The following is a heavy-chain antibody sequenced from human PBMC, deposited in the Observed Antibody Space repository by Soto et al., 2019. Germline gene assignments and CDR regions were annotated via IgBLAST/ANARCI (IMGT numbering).Heavy chain of an antibody. Sequence: EVQLVESGGGLVQPGRSLRLSCAASGFTFDDYAMHWVRQAPGKGLEWVSGISWNSGSIGYAASVKGRFTISRDNAKNSLYLQINSLKAEDTALYYCAKATNLALGGEVSSPLSYWGQGTLVTVSS. D-gene: IGHD3-16*02. CDR3: AKATNLALGGEVSSPLSY. CDR2: ISWNSGSI. CDR1: GFTFDDYA. V-gene: IGHV3-9*01. J-gene: IGHJ4*02.